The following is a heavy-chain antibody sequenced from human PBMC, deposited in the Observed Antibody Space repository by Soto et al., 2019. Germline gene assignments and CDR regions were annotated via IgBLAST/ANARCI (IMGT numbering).Heavy chain of an antibody. CDR3: ARDSDCSSTSCYKFDP. D-gene: IGHD2-2*01. Sequence: PSETLSLTCAVYGGSFSGYYWSWIRQPPGKGLEWIGEINHSGSTNYNPTLKSRVTISADTSKNQFSLKLSSVTAADTAVYYFARDSDCSSTSCYKFDPWGQGTLVTVSS. J-gene: IGHJ5*02. CDR1: GGSFSGYY. V-gene: IGHV4-34*01. CDR2: INHSGST.